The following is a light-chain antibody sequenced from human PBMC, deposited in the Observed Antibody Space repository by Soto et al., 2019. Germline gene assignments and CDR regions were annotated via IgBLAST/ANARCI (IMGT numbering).Light chain of an antibody. Sequence: QSVLTQPPSASGSLGQSVTISCTGTRSDIGGYNYVSWYQQSPGKAPKVVIDEVSKRPSGVPDRFSGSKSGNTASLTVSGLQADDEADYYCSSYAGSHNVIFGGGTKLTVL. V-gene: IGLV2-8*01. J-gene: IGLJ2*01. CDR1: RSDIGGYNY. CDR2: EVS. CDR3: SSYAGSHNVI.